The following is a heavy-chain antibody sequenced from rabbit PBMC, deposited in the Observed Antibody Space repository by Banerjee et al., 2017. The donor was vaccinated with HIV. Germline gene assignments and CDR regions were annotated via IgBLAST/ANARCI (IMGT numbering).Heavy chain of an antibody. Sequence: QSLEESGGGLVQPEGSLTLTCTASGFSFSNNYVMCWVRQAPGKGLEWIGCINPGSSGSSGSTYYASWAKGRFTISKTSSTTVTLQMTSLTAADTATYFCARGAGRGNLWGPGTLVTVS. D-gene: IGHD4-2*01. CDR2: INPGSSGSSGST. CDR3: ARGAGRGNL. CDR1: GFSFSNNYV. J-gene: IGHJ4*01. V-gene: IGHV1S40*01.